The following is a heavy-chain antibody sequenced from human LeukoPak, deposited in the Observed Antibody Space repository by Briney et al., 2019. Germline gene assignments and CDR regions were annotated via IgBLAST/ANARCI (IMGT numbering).Heavy chain of an antibody. V-gene: IGHV4-4*07. CDR3: ARDWFWSGYEDAFDI. CDR2: IYTSGST. D-gene: IGHD3-3*01. Sequence: SETLSLTCTVSGGSISSYYWSWIRQPGGKGLEWIGRIYTSGSTNYNPSLKSRVTMSVDTSKNQFSLKLSSVTAADTAVYYCARDWFWSGYEDAFDIWGQGTMVTVSS. J-gene: IGHJ3*02. CDR1: GGSISSYY.